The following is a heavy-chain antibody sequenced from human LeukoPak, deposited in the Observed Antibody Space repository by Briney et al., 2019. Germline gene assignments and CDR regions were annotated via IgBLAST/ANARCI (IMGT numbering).Heavy chain of an antibody. CDR2: ISSSGSTI. CDR1: GFSVSDYY. Sequence: GGSLRLSWAASGFSVSDYYMNWIRQSPGKGLEWISFISSSGSTIFYADSVKGRFTISRDTTKNTLSVQMNSLRADDTAVYYCARERTPKPYYGSGSYDRYYDHWGQGTLVTVSS. D-gene: IGHD3-10*01. V-gene: IGHV3-11*04. J-gene: IGHJ4*02. CDR3: ARERTPKPYYGSGSYDRYYDH.